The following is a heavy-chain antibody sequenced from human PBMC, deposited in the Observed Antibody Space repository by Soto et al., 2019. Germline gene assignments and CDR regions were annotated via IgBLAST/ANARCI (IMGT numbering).Heavy chain of an antibody. D-gene: IGHD1-20*01. V-gene: IGHV4-4*07. CDR2: VYSSGAT. CDR3: TKGPNWNCYYYGVDV. J-gene: IGHJ6*02. CDR1: GDSVSNYY. Sequence: SETLSLTCTVSGDSVSNYYWSWIRQPAGRGLEWIGRVYSSGATNYNPSLNGRVTMSVDTSRNQFSLRLSSVTAADTAIYYCTKGPNWNCYYYGVDVWGQGTAVTVSS.